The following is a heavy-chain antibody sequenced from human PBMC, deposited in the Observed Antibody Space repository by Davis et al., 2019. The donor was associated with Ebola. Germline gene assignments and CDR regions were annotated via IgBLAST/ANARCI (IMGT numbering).Heavy chain of an antibody. V-gene: IGHV4-39*01. J-gene: IGHJ4*02. CDR2: IYYSGST. CDR1: GGSISSSSYY. Sequence: PSETLSLTCTVSGGSISSSSYYWGWIRQPPGKGLEWIGSIYYSGSTYYNPSLKSRVTISVDTSKNQFSLKLGSVAAADTAVYYCASLGGLLGGPVSFDYWGQGTLVTVSS. CDR3: ASLGGLLGGPVSFDY. D-gene: IGHD3-16*01.